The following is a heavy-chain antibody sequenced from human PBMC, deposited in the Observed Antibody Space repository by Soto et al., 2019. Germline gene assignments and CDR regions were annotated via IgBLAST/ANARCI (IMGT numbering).Heavy chain of an antibody. CDR3: AIDRRGSYEY. J-gene: IGHJ4*02. V-gene: IGHV3-72*01. CDR1: GFTFSDYH. CDR2: TRNKDNTYNT. Sequence: VQLVESGGGLVQPGESLRLSCVVSGFTFSDYHLDWVRQAPGKGLEWIGGTRNKDNTYNTQYAASVKGRFTILRDDSRNSMYQQMSSLKAEDTAVYYCAIDRRGSYEYWGQGTLVTVSS. D-gene: IGHD1-26*01.